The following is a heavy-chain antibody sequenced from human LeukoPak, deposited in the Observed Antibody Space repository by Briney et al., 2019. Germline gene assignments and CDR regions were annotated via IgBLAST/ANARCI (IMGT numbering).Heavy chain of an antibody. CDR1: GGTFSSYA. CDR2: VIPIFGTA. V-gene: IGHV1-69*13. Sequence: SVKVSCKASGGTFSSYAISWVRRAPGQGLEWMGGVIPIFGTANYAQKFQGRVTITADESTSTAYMELSSLRSEDTAVYYCARAPRWVNNWFDPWGQGTLVTVSS. CDR3: ARAPRWVNNWFDP. D-gene: IGHD3-16*01. J-gene: IGHJ5*02.